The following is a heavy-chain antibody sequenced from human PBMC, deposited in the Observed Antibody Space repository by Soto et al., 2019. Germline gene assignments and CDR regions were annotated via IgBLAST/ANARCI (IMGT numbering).Heavy chain of an antibody. V-gene: IGHV3-9*01. CDR3: AKTSGSYYAYYFDY. J-gene: IGHJ4*02. Sequence: EVQLVESGGGLVQPGRSLRLSCAASGFTFDDYAMHWVRQAPGKGPEWVSGISWNSGSIGYADSVKGRFTISRDNAKNSLYLQMNSLRAEDTALYYCAKTSGSYYAYYFDYWGQGTLVTVSS. CDR1: GFTFDDYA. D-gene: IGHD1-26*01. CDR2: ISWNSGSI.